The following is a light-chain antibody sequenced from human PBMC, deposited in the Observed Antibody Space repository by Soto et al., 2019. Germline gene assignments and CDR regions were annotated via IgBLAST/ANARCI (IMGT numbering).Light chain of an antibody. J-gene: IGLJ3*02. CDR1: SSDVGTYNL. Sequence: QSALTQPASVSGSPGQSITISCTGTSSDVGTYNLVSWYQQLPGKAPELIIYEGTKRPSGVSNRFSGSKSGNTASLTLSWLQAEDEAKYYCCSYAGSGTWVFGGGTKLTVL. CDR2: EGT. CDR3: CSYAGSGTWV. V-gene: IGLV2-23*01.